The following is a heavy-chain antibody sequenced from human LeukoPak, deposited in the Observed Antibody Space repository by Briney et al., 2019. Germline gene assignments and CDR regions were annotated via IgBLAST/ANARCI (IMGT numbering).Heavy chain of an antibody. CDR2: ISGSGGAT. CDR1: GFTFSSYV. V-gene: IGHV3-23*01. Sequence: QPGGSLRLSCAASGFTFSSYVMSWVRQAPGKGLEWFSTISGSGGATYYADSVRGRFTISRDNSKNTLDLQMNCLRAEDTAVYYCAKGRYCSGGSCEFDYWGQGTLVTVSS. D-gene: IGHD2-15*01. CDR3: AKGRYCSGGSCEFDY. J-gene: IGHJ4*02.